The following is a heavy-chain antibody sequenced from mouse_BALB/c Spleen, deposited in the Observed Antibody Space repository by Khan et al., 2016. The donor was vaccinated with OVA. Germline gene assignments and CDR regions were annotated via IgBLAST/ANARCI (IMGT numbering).Heavy chain of an antibody. CDR1: GYTFTSYT. CDR2: INPSNGYT. V-gene: IGHV1-4*01. Sequence: VQLKESGAELARSGASVKMSCKASGYTFTSYTIHWIQQRPGKGLEWIGYINPSNGYTNYNQKFKDKATLTADKSSTTAYMQLSSLTSDDAAVDNFVRDGAYYRNYGWFSYWGQGTLVTVSA. CDR3: VRDGAYYRNYGWFSY. D-gene: IGHD2-5*01. J-gene: IGHJ3*01.